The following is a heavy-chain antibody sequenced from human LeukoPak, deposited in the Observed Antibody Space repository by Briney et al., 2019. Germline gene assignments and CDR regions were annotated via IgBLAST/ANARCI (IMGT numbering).Heavy chain of an antibody. CDR2: ISSNGGST. Sequence: GSLRLSCSASGFTFSRYAMHWVRQAPGKGLEYVSAISSNGGSTYYADSVKGRFTISRDNSRNTLHLQMSSLRVEDTAVYYCVKDSSSGSYFDYWGQGTLVTVSS. CDR3: VKDSSSGSYFDY. D-gene: IGHD3-10*01. J-gene: IGHJ4*02. CDR1: GFTFSRYA. V-gene: IGHV3-64D*06.